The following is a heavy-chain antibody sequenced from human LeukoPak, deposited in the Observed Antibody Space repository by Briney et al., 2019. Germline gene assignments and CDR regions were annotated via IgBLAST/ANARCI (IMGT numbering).Heavy chain of an antibody. V-gene: IGHV1-69*01. CDR3: ARDDVVGVAAAGRNWFDP. CDR1: GGTFSSYA. J-gene: IGHJ5*02. D-gene: IGHD6-13*01. CDR2: IIPIVGTA. Sequence: SLKVSCEASGGTFSSYAISWVRQAPGQGLEWMGGIIPIVGTANYAQNFQGRVTITADESTSTAYMELSSLISEDTAVYYCARDDVVGVAAAGRNWFDPWGQGTLVTVSS.